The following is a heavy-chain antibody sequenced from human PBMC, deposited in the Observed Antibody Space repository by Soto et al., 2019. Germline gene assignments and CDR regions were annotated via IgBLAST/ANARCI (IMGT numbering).Heavy chain of an antibody. J-gene: IGHJ4*02. D-gene: IGHD1-26*01. CDR1: GDSISSSSFC. CDR2: IFHTGAT. CDR3: ARRRIVPTTNFDY. Sequence: SETLSLTCIVSGDSISSSSFCWGGIRQPPGKGLEWIGHIFHTGATYQNPTLKSRLRMSVDTSKNQFSLNLSSVTATDTAVYYCARRRIVPTTNFDYWGQGTLVTVSS. V-gene: IGHV4-39*01.